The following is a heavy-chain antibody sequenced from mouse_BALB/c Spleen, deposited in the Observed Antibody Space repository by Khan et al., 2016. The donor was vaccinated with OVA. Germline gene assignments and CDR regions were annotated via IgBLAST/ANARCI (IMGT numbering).Heavy chain of an antibody. CDR3: ARGGGAGPFAY. Sequence: EVELVESGGGLVQPGGSRKLSCAASGFTFSDYGMAWVRQAPGKGPEWVAFISDLAYTFYYADTVTGRFTLSRENAKNTLYLEMSSLGAGDTAMDYCARGGGAGPFAYGGQGTLVTVSA. J-gene: IGHJ3*01. V-gene: IGHV5-15*02. CDR1: GFTFSDYG. CDR2: ISDLAYTF.